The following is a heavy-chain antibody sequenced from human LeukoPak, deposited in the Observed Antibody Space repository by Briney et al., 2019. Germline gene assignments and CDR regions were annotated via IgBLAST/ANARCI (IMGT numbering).Heavy chain of an antibody. Sequence: GGSLRLSCAASGFTFSSYAMSWVRQAPGKGLEWVSAISGSGGSTYYADSVKGRFTISRDNSKNTLYLQMNSLRAEDTAVYCCAKDTSELLDSDAVDYWGQGTLVTVSS. J-gene: IGHJ4*02. CDR1: GFTFSSYA. CDR2: ISGSGGST. V-gene: IGHV3-23*01. CDR3: AKDTSELLDSDAVDY. D-gene: IGHD1-26*01.